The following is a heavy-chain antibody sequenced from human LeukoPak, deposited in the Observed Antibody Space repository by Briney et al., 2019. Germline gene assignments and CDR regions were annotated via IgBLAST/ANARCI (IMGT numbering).Heavy chain of an antibody. Sequence: AGGSLRLSCAVSGFTFSGHWMFWVRQAPGKGLVWVSSTNSDGSSTGYTDSVKGRFTVSRDNAKNTLYLQMNSLRAEDTAVYYCAKDRYYYDSSGYYRLAQEYFQHWGQGTLVTVSS. D-gene: IGHD3-22*01. V-gene: IGHV3-74*01. CDR2: TNSDGSST. J-gene: IGHJ1*01. CDR3: AKDRYYYDSSGYYRLAQEYFQH. CDR1: GFTFSGHW.